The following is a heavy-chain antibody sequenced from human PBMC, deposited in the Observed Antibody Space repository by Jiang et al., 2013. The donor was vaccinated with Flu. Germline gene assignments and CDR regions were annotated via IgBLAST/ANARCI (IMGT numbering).Heavy chain of an antibody. Sequence: GLVKPSETLSLTCTVSSGSISSHYWSWIRQPPGKGLEWIGYIHNSGTTNYNPSLKSRATISIDTSTNQFSLKLISVTAPDTAVYYCARSYCGGDCYSMFGYSYYGMDVWGQGTTVTVSS. CDR2: IHNSGTT. CDR3: ARSYCGGDCYSMFGYSYYGMDV. D-gene: IGHD2-21*02. CDR1: SGSISSHY. V-gene: IGHV4-59*08. J-gene: IGHJ6*02.